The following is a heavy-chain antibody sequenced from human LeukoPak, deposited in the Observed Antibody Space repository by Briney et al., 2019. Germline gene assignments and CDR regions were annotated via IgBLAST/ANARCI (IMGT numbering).Heavy chain of an antibody. CDR3: ARETPYYYDSSGYIDY. CDR1: GFTFSSYA. V-gene: IGHV3-30-3*01. D-gene: IGHD3-22*01. J-gene: IGHJ4*02. Sequence: PGRSLRLSCAASGFTFSSYAMHWVRQAPGKGLEWVAVISYDGSNKYYADSVKGRFTISRDNSKNTLYLQMNSLRAEDTAVYYCARETPYYYDSSGYIDYWGQGTLVTVSS. CDR2: ISYDGSNK.